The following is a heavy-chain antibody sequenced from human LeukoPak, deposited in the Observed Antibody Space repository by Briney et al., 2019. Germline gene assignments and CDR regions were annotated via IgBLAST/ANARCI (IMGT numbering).Heavy chain of an antibody. J-gene: IGHJ4*02. CDR2: FSGRGGST. D-gene: IGHD5-18*01. CDR1: GFTFSSYA. V-gene: IGHV3-23*01. Sequence: GGSLRLSCAASGFTFSSYAMTWVRQAPGKGLDWVSAFSGRGGSTYYADSVKGRFTISRDNSKNTLFLQMNSLSPEDTAVYYCAKARGYSLIGYYFDYWGQGTLVTVSS. CDR3: AKARGYSLIGYYFDY.